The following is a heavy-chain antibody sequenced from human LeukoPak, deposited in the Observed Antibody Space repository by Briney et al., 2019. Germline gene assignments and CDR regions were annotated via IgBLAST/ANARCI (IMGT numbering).Heavy chain of an antibody. Sequence: GGSLRLSCAASGFTFSSYWMTWVRQAPGKGLEWVANIKQDGSEKYYVDSVKGRFTISRDNAKNSLYLQMNSLRAEDTAVYYCATSLRLYYYDSSAYYAHRGQGTLVTVSS. D-gene: IGHD3-22*01. CDR3: ATSLRLYYYDSSAYYAH. CDR1: GFTFSSYW. V-gene: IGHV3-7*01. J-gene: IGHJ4*02. CDR2: IKQDGSEK.